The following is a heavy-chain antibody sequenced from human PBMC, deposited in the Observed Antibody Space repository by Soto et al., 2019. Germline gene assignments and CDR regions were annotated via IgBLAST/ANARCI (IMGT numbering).Heavy chain of an antibody. CDR3: ASPGRAQWELRSEDAFDI. Sequence: QVQLQESGPGLVKPSGTLSLTCAVSGGSISSSNWWSWVRQPPGEGLEWIGEIYHSGSTNYNPSLKSRVTISVDKSKNQFSLKLSSVTAADTAVYYCASPGRAQWELRSEDAFDIWGQGTMVTVSS. V-gene: IGHV4-4*02. CDR1: GGSISSSNW. D-gene: IGHD1-26*01. J-gene: IGHJ3*02. CDR2: IYHSGST.